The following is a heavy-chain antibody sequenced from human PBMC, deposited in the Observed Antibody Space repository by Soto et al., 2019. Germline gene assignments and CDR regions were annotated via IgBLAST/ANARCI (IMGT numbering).Heavy chain of an antibody. CDR2: IYYSGST. D-gene: IGHD3-3*01. Sequence: SVTLPLTCTVSGGSIRSYYWSLNRQPPGKELEWIGYIYYSGSTNYNPSLKSRVTISVDTSKNQFSLKLSSVTAEDTAVYYCERLGEVAILGVVSNLGAPGGQGRLV. V-gene: IGHV4-59*01. CDR1: GGSIRSYY. CDR3: ERLGEVAILGVVSNLGAP. J-gene: IGHJ5*02.